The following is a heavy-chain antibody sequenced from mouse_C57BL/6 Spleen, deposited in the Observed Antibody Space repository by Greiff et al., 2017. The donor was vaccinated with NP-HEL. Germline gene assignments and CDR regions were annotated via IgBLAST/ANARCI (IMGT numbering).Heavy chain of an antibody. CDR1: GYSITSGYY. V-gene: IGHV3-6*01. CDR2: ISYDGSN. J-gene: IGHJ4*01. CDR3: ASNPHYYAMDY. Sequence: EVQLVESGPGLVKPSQSLSLTCSVTGYSITSGYYWNWIRQFPGNKLEWMGYISYDGSNNYNPSLKNRISITRDTSKNQFFLKLNSVTTEDTATYYCASNPHYYAMDYWGQGTSVTVSS.